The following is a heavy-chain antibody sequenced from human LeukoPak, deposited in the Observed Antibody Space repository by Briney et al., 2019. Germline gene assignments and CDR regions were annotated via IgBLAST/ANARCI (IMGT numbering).Heavy chain of an antibody. CDR1: GYTFTGYY. CDR3: ARDRIPLMYYYDSSGYYLDAFDI. V-gene: IGHV1-2*02. CDR2: INPNSGGT. D-gene: IGHD3-22*01. J-gene: IGHJ4*02. Sequence: GASVKVSCKASGYTFTGYYMHWVRQAPGQGLEWMGWINPNSGGTNYAQKFQGRVTMTRDTSISTAYMELSRLRSDDTAVYYCARDRIPLMYYYDSSGYYLDAFDIWGQGTLVTVSS.